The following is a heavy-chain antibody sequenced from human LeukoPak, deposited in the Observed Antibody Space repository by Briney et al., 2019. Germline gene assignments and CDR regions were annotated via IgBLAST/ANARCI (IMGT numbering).Heavy chain of an antibody. CDR1: GGSFSSGGYY. V-gene: IGHV4-31*03. Sequence: PSQTLSLTCTVSGGSFSSGGYYWSWLPQHPGTGLEWIGYIYYSGSTYYNTSLNSRVTISVDTSKNQFSLKLSSVTAADTAVYYCARDCSSTSCYYYYGMDVWGQGTTVTVSS. CDR3: ARDCSSTSCYYYYGMDV. CDR2: IYYSGST. D-gene: IGHD2-2*01. J-gene: IGHJ6*02.